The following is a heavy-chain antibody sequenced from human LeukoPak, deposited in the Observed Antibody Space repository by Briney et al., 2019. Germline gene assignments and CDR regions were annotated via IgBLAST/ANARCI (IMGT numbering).Heavy chain of an antibody. Sequence: GASVKVSCKASGYTFTSYGISWVRQAPGQGLEWMGWISAYNGNTNYAQKLQGRVTMTTDTSTSTAYMELRSLRSDDTAVYYCARDRGTTPRGYSGYDYDYWGQETLVTVSS. CDR3: ARDRGTTPRGYSGYDYDY. CDR1: GYTFTSYG. V-gene: IGHV1-18*01. CDR2: ISAYNGNT. J-gene: IGHJ4*02. D-gene: IGHD5-12*01.